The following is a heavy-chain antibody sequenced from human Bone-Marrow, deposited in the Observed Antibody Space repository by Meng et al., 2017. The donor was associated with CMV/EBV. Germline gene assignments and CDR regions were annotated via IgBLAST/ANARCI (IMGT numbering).Heavy chain of an antibody. CDR2: IYSGGST. D-gene: IGHD4-17*01. CDR3: ARVHDYGDYPYYFDY. Sequence: ASGFTVSRNYMSWVRQAPGKGLEWVSVIYSGGSTYYADSVKGRFTISRHNSKNTLYLQMNSLRAEDTAVYYCARVHDYGDYPYYFDYWGQGTLVTVSS. CDR1: GFTVSRNY. J-gene: IGHJ4*02. V-gene: IGHV3-53*04.